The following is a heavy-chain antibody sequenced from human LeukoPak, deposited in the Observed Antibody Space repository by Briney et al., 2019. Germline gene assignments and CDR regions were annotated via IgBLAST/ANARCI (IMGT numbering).Heavy chain of an antibody. V-gene: IGHV4-59*08. CDR2: ISYSGST. CDR1: GGSINSYY. CDR3: ARHGGRGYSGYDMEYFQH. D-gene: IGHD5-12*01. J-gene: IGHJ1*01. Sequence: SETLSLTCTVSGGSINSYYWSWIRQPPGKGLEWIGYISYSGSTNFNPSLRSRVTISVDTSKNYFSLKLSFVTAADTAVYYCARHGGRGYSGYDMEYFQHWGQGTLVTVSS.